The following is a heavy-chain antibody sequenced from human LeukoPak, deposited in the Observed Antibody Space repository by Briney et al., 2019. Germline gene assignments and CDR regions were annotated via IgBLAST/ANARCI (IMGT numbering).Heavy chain of an antibody. Sequence: SETLSLTCIVSGDSVSGYYWNWIRQPPGKGLEWIGYSHYSASTNYNPSLKSRVTISVDTSKNQFSLKLSSVTAADTAVYYCARLPGCSGGSCYRAFDMWGQGTMVTVSS. CDR2: SHYSAST. J-gene: IGHJ3*02. V-gene: IGHV4-59*08. CDR1: GDSVSGYY. CDR3: ARLPGCSGGSCYRAFDM. D-gene: IGHD2-15*01.